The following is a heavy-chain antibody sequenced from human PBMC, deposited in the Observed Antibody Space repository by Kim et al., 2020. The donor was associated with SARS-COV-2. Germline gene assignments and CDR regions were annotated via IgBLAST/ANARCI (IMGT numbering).Heavy chain of an antibody. V-gene: IGHV1-2*06. CDR3: AKKGGATTRDY. D-gene: IGHD1-26*01. CDR1: GYTVTDYW. J-gene: IGHJ4*02. CDR2: VDPASGAT. Sequence: ASVKVSCKASGYTVTDYWLHWVRQAPGQGLEWVGRVDPASGATKYAPKFQGRVTMTRDASINTVYMQLNRLTSDDTAFYYCAKKGGATTRDYWGPGTQVTVSS.